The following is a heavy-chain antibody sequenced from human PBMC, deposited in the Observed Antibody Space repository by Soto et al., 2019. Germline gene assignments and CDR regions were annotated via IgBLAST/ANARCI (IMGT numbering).Heavy chain of an antibody. CDR2: SKNKTDSNTT. CDR3: TVWGLGNDFADA. CDR1: GFTFSDHY. V-gene: IGHV3-72*01. D-gene: IGHD3-16*01. J-gene: IGHJ4*02. Sequence: EVQLVESGGGLVQPGGSLRLSCAASGFTFSDHYMDWVRQAPGQGLEWVGRSKNKTDSNTTEYAASVKGRITISRDGSKNSLYLQMNSLKTEDTAVYYCTVWGLGNDFADAWGQGILVTVSS.